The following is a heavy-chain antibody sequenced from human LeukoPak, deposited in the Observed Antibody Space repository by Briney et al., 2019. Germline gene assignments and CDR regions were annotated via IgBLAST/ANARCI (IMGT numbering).Heavy chain of an antibody. V-gene: IGHV3-23*01. CDR1: GFTFSSYA. D-gene: IGHD2-15*01. CDR3: AKDLQIVVVVAAFHY. J-gene: IGHJ4*02. CDR2: ISGSGGST. Sequence: TGGSRRLSCAASGFTFSSYAMSWVRQAPGKGLEWVSAISGSGGSTYYADSVKGRFTISRDNSKNTLYLQMNSLRAEDTAVYYCAKDLQIVVVVAAFHYWGQGTLVTVSS.